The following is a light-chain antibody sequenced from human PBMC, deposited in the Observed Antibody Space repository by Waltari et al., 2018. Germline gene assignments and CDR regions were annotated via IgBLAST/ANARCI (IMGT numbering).Light chain of an antibody. CDR1: QDIAGY. CDR2: VSS. J-gene: IGKJ4*01. CDR3: QQLHTYPLT. Sequence: IQLTQSPSSLSASVGDRVTITCRANQDIAGYLAWYQQKPGKAPNLLIYVSSTLQSGVPSRFSGSGSGTVFTLTISSLQPEDFATYYCQQLHTYPLTFGGGTTVDI. V-gene: IGKV1-9*01.